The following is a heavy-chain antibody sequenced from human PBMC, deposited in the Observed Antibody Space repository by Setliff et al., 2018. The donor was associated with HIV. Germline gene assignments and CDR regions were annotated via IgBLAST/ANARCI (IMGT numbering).Heavy chain of an antibody. D-gene: IGHD4-4*01. CDR2: IIPILGTA. J-gene: IGHJ6*03. V-gene: IGHV1-69*05. CDR1: GGTFSSYA. Sequence: GASVKVSCKASGGTFSSYAISWVRQAPGQGLEWMGGIIPILGTANYAQKFHGRVTITTDESTSKAYMELSSLRSEDTAVYYCARASIWYYYMDVWGKGTTVTVSS. CDR3: ARASIWYYYMDV.